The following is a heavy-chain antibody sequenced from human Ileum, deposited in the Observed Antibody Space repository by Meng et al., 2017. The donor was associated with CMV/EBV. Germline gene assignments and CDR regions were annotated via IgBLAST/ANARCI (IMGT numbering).Heavy chain of an antibody. D-gene: IGHD3-10*01. Sequence: RHLRGPGPGLVRLSETLSRPCPVSGASISSSLHYWGWIRQPPGKGLEWIGTISYSGAAFYNLSLKSRVAISIDTSKFQFSLKLSSVTATDTAVYYCARDSTYPSGLDYWGQGTLVTVSS. CDR3: ARDSTYPSGLDY. J-gene: IGHJ4*02. V-gene: IGHV4-39*07. CDR2: ISYSGAA. CDR1: GASISSSLHY.